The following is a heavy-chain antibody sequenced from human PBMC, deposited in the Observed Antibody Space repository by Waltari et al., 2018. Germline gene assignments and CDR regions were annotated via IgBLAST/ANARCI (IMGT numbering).Heavy chain of an antibody. J-gene: IGHJ5*02. CDR2: INHSGST. D-gene: IGHD3-22*01. CDR1: GGSFSGYY. Sequence: QVQLQQWGAGLLKPSETLSLTCAVYGGSFSGYYWSWIRQPQGKGLEWIGEINHSGSTNYNPSLKSRVTISVDTSKNQFSLKLSSVTAADTAVYYCARGSHYYYDSSGYHWFDPWGQGTLVTVSS. V-gene: IGHV4-34*01. CDR3: ARGSHYYYDSSGYHWFDP.